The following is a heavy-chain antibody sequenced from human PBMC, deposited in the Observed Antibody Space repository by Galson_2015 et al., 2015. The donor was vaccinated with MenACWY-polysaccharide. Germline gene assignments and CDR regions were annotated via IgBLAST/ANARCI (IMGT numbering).Heavy chain of an antibody. CDR3: AKLEVASGLITSFADY. V-gene: IGHV3-23*01. CDR2: ILDGGHP. J-gene: IGHJ4*02. Sequence: SLRLSCAASGFSFNSYAMTWVRQAPGKGLEWVSGILDGGHPYYADSVKGRFTISRDNSKNTLYLQMDSLRAEDTAVYYCAKLEVASGLITSFADYWGQGTLVTVSS. CDR1: GFSFNSYA. D-gene: IGHD2-2*01.